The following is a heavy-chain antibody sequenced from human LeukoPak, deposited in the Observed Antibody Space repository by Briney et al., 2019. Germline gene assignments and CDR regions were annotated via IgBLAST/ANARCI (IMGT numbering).Heavy chain of an antibody. Sequence: GASVKVSCKASGYTFTRYYIHWVRQAPGQGLEWMGRINPNSGGTNYAQKFQGRVIMTRDTSISTAYMELSRLRSDDTAVYYCAKGHYYGSGSYWVWGQGTLVTVSS. CDR1: GYTFTRYY. CDR2: INPNSGGT. J-gene: IGHJ4*02. CDR3: AKGHYYGSGSYWV. D-gene: IGHD3-10*01. V-gene: IGHV1-2*02.